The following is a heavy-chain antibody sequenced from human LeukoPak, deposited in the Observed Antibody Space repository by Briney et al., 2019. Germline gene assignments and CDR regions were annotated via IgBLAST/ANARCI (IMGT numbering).Heavy chain of an antibody. CDR1: GFTFSSYS. V-gene: IGHV3-21*01. J-gene: IGHJ4*02. CDR3: ARDQYSSGWFDPVDY. CDR2: ISGSSSYI. D-gene: IGHD6-19*01. Sequence: GGSLRLSCAASGFTFSSYSMNWVRQAPGKGLEWVSSISGSSSYIYYADSVKGRFTISRDNAKNSLYLQMNSLRAEDTAVYYCARDQYSSGWFDPVDYWGQGTLVTVSS.